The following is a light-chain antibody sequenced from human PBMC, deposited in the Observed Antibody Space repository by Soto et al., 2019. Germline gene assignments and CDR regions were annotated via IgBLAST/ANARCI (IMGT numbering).Light chain of an antibody. Sequence: EIVMTQSPATLSVSPGERATLSCRASQSVSSNLAWYQQNPGQAPRLLIYGASTRATGIPARFSGSGSGTEFTLTISSLQSEDFAVYSCQQYNNWPPRTFGQGIKVEIK. J-gene: IGKJ1*01. CDR2: GAS. CDR1: QSVSSN. CDR3: QQYNNWPPRT. V-gene: IGKV3-15*01.